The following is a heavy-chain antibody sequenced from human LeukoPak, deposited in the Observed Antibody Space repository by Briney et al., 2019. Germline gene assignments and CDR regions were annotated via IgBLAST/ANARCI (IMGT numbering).Heavy chain of an antibody. CDR3: ARDLRKYYYGSGSLYDAFNI. J-gene: IGHJ3*02. D-gene: IGHD3-10*01. V-gene: IGHV4-4*07. CDR1: GGSISSYY. Sequence: SETLSLTCTVSGGSISSYYWSWIRQPAGKGLEWIGRIYTSGSTNYNPSLKSRVTMSVDTSKNQFSLKLSSVTAADTAVYYCARDLRKYYYGSGSLYDAFNIWGQGTMVTVSS. CDR2: IYTSGST.